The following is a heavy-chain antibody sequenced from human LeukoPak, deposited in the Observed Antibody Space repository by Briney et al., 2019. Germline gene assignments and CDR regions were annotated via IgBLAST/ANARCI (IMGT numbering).Heavy chain of an antibody. Sequence: GASVKVSCKASGYTFTGYYMHWVRQAPGQGLEWMGWINPNSGGTNYAQKFQGRVTMTRDTSISTAYMELSRLSSDDTAVYYCARSLEYCNGGTCYLVYWGQGTLVTVSS. V-gene: IGHV1-2*02. CDR3: ARSLEYCNGGTCYLVY. CDR2: INPNSGGT. D-gene: IGHD2-15*01. J-gene: IGHJ4*02. CDR1: GYTFTGYY.